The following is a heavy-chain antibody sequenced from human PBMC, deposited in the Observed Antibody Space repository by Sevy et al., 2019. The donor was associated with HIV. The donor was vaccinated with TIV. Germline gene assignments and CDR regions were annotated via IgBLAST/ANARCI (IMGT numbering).Heavy chain of an antibody. V-gene: IGHV4-31*03. CDR1: GGSISSGGYY. J-gene: IGHJ5*02. D-gene: IGHD6-13*01. CDR2: IYYSGIT. Sequence: SETLSLTCTVSGGSISSGGYYWSWIRQHPGKGLEWIGYIYYSGITYYNPSLKSRVTISVDASKNHFSLKLSSVTTADTAVYDWSGQPRLIGAAGPYGSSFDPWGQGTLVTVSS. CDR3: SGQPRLIGAAGPYGSSFDP.